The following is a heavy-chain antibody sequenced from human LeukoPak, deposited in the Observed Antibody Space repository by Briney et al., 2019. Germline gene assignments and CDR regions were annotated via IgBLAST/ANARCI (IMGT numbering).Heavy chain of an antibody. CDR3: ARVRFSGGWYIAFDM. D-gene: IGHD6-19*01. CDR2: IHPSGGST. V-gene: IGHV1-46*01. CDR1: GYTFSSYY. J-gene: IGHJ3*02. Sequence: ASVKVSCKASGYTFSSYYVHWVRQAPGQGLEWMGIIHPSGGSTTYAQKFQGRVTMTRDTSTSTVYMELSSLRSEDTAVYYCARVRFSGGWYIAFDMWGQGTMVTVSS.